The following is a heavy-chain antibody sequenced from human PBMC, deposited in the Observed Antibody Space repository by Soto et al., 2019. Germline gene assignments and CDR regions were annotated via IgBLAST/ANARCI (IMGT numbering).Heavy chain of an antibody. Sequence: GSLSLSCTASGLTFSTYEVNWVRQAPGKGLEWVSDISSSGSTKYYADSVKGRFTISRDNAKNSLYLQMNSLRAEDTAVYYCARDNSGWSLDYWGQGTLVTVSS. CDR1: GLTFSTYE. V-gene: IGHV3-48*03. CDR3: ARDNSGWSLDY. D-gene: IGHD6-19*01. J-gene: IGHJ4*02. CDR2: ISSSGSTK.